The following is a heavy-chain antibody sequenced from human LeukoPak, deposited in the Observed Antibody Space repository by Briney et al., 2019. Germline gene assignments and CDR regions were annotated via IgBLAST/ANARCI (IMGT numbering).Heavy chain of an antibody. D-gene: IGHD3-22*01. V-gene: IGHV1-18*01. CDR3: ARDLGGYYYDSSGYGVFDY. CDR2: ISAYNGNT. J-gene: IGHJ4*02. Sequence: GASVKVSCKASGYTFTSYGISWVRQAPGQGLEWMGWISAYNGNTNYAQKLQGRVTMTTDTSTSTAYMELRSLRSDDTAVYYCARDLGGYYYDSSGYGVFDYWGQGTLVTVSS. CDR1: GYTFTSYG.